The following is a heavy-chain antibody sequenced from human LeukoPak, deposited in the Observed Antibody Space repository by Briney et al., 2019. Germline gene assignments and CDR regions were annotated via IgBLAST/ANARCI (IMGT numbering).Heavy chain of an antibody. CDR1: GFNFSIYS. Sequence: PGGSLRLSCAASGFNFSIYSMNWVRRAPGKGLEWVSYITRSSTTIYYADSVKGRFTISRDNAKNSLYLQMNSLRAEDTAVYYCASAGIVVVIAIGGGAFDIWGQGTMVTVSS. CDR2: ITRSSTTI. D-gene: IGHD2-21*01. CDR3: ASAGIVVVIAIGGGAFDI. V-gene: IGHV3-48*01. J-gene: IGHJ3*02.